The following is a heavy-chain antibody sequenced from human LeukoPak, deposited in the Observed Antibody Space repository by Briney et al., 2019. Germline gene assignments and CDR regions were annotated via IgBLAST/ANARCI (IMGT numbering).Heavy chain of an antibody. CDR1: GGSISTTNW. Sequence: SETLSLTCGVSGGSISTTNWWTWVRQPPGEGLEWIGEVHLSGRTHYNPSLESRVTMSVDMSENHISLRLTSVTTADTAVYYCAREGGPYRPLDYSGQGTLVTVSS. CDR2: VHLSGRT. CDR3: AREGGPYRPLDY. V-gene: IGHV4-4*02. J-gene: IGHJ4*02.